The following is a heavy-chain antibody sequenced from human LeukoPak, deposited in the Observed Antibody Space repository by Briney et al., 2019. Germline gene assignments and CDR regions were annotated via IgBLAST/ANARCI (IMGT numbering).Heavy chain of an antibody. CDR2: ISWNSGSI. V-gene: IGHV3-9*01. Sequence: GGSLRLSCAASGFTFDDYAMHWVRHAPGKGLEWVSGISWNSGSIGYADSVKGRFTISRDNAKNSLYLQMNSLRAEDTALYYCAKDPAHTVAGTDYWGQGTLVTVSS. J-gene: IGHJ4*02. D-gene: IGHD6-19*01. CDR1: GFTFDDYA. CDR3: AKDPAHTVAGTDY.